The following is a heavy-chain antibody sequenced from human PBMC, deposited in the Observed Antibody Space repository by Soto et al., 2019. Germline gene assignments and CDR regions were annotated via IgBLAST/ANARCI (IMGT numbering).Heavy chain of an antibody. V-gene: IGHV3-30-3*01. Sequence: GGSLRLSCAASGFTFSTYAMHWVGQAPGKGLEWVAIISYDGSNKYYADAVMGRFTVPRDKSMNTLYLQMNSLRADDTSVYYCARAVEPFDYYGMDVWGQGTTDTVSS. CDR3: ARAVEPFDYYGMDV. J-gene: IGHJ6*02. CDR1: GFTFSTYA. CDR2: ISYDGSNK.